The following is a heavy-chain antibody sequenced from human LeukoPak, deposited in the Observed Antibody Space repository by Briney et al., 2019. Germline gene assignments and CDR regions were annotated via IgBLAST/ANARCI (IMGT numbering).Heavy chain of an antibody. Sequence: GGSLRLSCATSGFTFSGYAMSWVRQAPGKGPEWVAIIWYDGSNKYYAESVEGRFTISRDNSKNTLYLQMNSLRAEDTAVYSCARGLGYSYGYGIDYWGQGTLVIASS. D-gene: IGHD5-18*01. CDR1: GFTFSGYA. J-gene: IGHJ4*02. CDR2: IWYDGSNK. CDR3: ARGLGYSYGYGIDY. V-gene: IGHV3-33*08.